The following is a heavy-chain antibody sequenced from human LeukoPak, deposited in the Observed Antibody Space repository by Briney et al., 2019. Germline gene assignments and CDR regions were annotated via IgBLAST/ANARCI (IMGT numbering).Heavy chain of an antibody. D-gene: IGHD2-2*02. Sequence: SQTLSLTCTVSGVSISSDTYFWSWIRQPAGQGLEWIGRISSTGRTDYNPSLTSRVTISVDTSKNQFSLKLSSVTAADTAVYYCASFAAITGFDYWGQGTLVTVSS. V-gene: IGHV4-61*02. J-gene: IGHJ4*02. CDR3: ASFAAITGFDY. CDR1: GVSISSDTYF. CDR2: ISSTGRT.